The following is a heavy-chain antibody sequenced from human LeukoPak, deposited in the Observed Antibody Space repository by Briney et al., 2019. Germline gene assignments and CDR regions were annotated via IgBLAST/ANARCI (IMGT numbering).Heavy chain of an antibody. J-gene: IGHJ2*01. D-gene: IGHD1-14*01. V-gene: IGHV4-59*01. CDR1: GGPIGSYF. CDR2: VSYSGST. Sequence: SETLSLTCTVSGGPIGSYFWSWLRQPPGRTLEGIGYVSYSGSTSYNPCLTGRVTISVDTSNNHFSLSVNSVTASDTAVYYCAGFNRSWYFDLWGRGTLVTVSS. CDR3: AGFNRSWYFDL.